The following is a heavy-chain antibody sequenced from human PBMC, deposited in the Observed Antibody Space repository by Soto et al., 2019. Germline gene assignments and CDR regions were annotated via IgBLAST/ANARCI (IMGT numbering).Heavy chain of an antibody. V-gene: IGHV4-59*12. J-gene: IGHJ4*02. Sequence: PSETLSLTCTVSGGSISSYYWSWIRQPPGKGLEWIGYIYHSGSTNYNPSLKSRVTISVDTSKNQFSLKLSSVTAADTAVYYCARSRLRTLDYWGQGTLVTVSS. CDR1: GGSISSYY. CDR2: IYHSGST. CDR3: ARSRLRTLDY. D-gene: IGHD4-17*01.